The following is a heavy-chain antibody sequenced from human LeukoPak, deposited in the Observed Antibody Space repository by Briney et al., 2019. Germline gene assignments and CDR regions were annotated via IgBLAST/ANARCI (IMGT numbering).Heavy chain of an antibody. CDR2: IYSGGST. D-gene: IGHD5-18*01. CDR3: TVASGDTVMVDY. J-gene: IGHJ4*02. V-gene: IGHV3-66*01. CDR1: GFTFSSYA. Sequence: PGGSLRLSCAASGFTFSSYAMHWVRQAPGKGLEWVSVIYSGGSTYYADSVKGRFTISRDNSKNTLYLQMNSLRAEDTAVYYCTVASGDTVMVDYWGQGTLVTVSS.